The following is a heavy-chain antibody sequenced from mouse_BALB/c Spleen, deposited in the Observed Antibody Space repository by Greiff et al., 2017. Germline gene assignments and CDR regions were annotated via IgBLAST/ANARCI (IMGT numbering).Heavy chain of an antibody. CDR2: ISSGSSTI. CDR3: ARSGRNYGDAMDY. Sequence: EVKVEESGGGLVQPGGSRKLSCAASGFTFSSFGMHWVRQAPEKGLEWVAYISSGSSTIYYADTVKGRFTISRDNPKNTLFLQMTSLRSEDTAMYYCARSGRNYGDAMDYWGQGTSVTVSS. J-gene: IGHJ4*01. CDR1: GFTFSSFG. V-gene: IGHV5-17*02. D-gene: IGHD2-1*01.